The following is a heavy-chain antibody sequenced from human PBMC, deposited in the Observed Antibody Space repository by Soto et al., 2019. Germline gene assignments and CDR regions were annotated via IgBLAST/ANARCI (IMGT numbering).Heavy chain of an antibody. CDR1: GYTFTSYG. D-gene: IGHD3-3*01. J-gene: IGHJ6*02. CDR3: ARDNDFWSGYIGYYYYYGMDV. Sequence: ASVKVSCKASGYTFTSYGISWVRQANGQGLEWMGWISAYNGNTNYAQKLQGRVTMTTDTSTSTAYMELRSLRSDDTAVYYCARDNDFWSGYIGYYYYYGMDVWGQGTTVTVSS. CDR2: ISAYNGNT. V-gene: IGHV1-18*01.